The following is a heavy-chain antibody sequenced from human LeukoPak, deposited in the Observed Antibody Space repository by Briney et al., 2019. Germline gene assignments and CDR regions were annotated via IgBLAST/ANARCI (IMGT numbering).Heavy chain of an antibody. V-gene: IGHV3-23*01. D-gene: IGHD1-26*01. J-gene: IGHJ4*02. CDR2: ISGSGGST. Sequence: GGSLRLSXAASGFTFCSYAMSWVRQSPGKGLEWLSAISGSGGSTYYADSVKGRFTISRDNSKNTLYLQMNSLRAEDTAVYYCAKPKYSGTYGGFDYWGQGTLVTVSS. CDR3: AKPKYSGTYGGFDY. CDR1: GFTFCSYA.